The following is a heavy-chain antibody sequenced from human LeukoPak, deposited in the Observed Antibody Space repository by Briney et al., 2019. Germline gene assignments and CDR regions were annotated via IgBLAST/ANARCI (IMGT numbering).Heavy chain of an antibody. CDR3: ARDYYDFWSGYYMIDY. J-gene: IGHJ4*02. Sequence: SETLSLTCSVSGGSISTSGHYWGWIRQPPGKGLEWIGNIYYSGGTDYKPFLKSRASISADTSKNQFSLKLSSVTAADTAVYYCARDYYDFWSGYYMIDYWGQGTLVTVSS. CDR2: IYYSGGT. D-gene: IGHD3-3*01. V-gene: IGHV4-39*07. CDR1: GGSISTSGHY.